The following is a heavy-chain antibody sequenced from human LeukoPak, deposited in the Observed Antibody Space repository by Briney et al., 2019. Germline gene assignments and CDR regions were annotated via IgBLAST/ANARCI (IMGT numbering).Heavy chain of an antibody. D-gene: IGHD4-17*01. Sequence: SVTVSCKASVCTFSSYAISWVRQAPGQGLEWMGRIITILGIANYAQKFQGRVTITADKSTSTAYMELSSLRSEDTAVYYCARDSTVTIEYYYGMDVWGQGTTVTVSS. CDR2: IITILGIA. CDR1: VCTFSSYA. V-gene: IGHV1-69*04. CDR3: ARDSTVTIEYYYGMDV. J-gene: IGHJ6*02.